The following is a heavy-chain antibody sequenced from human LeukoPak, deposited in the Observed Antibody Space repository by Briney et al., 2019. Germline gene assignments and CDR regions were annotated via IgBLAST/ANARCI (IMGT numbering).Heavy chain of an antibody. D-gene: IGHD1-26*01. V-gene: IGHV3-53*05. CDR2: IYSGGST. CDR3: ARDFEFRIVGATNYFDY. Sequence: GGSLKLSCAASGFTVSSNYMSWVRQAPGKGLEWVSVIYSGGSTYYADSVKGRFTISRDNSKNTLYLQMNSLRAEDTAVYYCARDFEFRIVGATNYFDYWGQGTLVTVSS. CDR1: GFTVSSNY. J-gene: IGHJ4*02.